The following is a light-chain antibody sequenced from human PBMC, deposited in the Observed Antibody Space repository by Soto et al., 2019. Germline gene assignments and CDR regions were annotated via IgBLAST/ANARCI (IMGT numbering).Light chain of an antibody. Sequence: VMTQSPAPLSVSPGEGVTLSCRASQGIGDTLAWYQHKPGQTPRLLIHGASTRAPGFPARFSGSGSGTDFTLTIRRLEPEDFAVFYCQQYDSSSWTFGQGTKVDI. J-gene: IGKJ1*01. CDR2: GAS. V-gene: IGKV3-15*01. CDR3: QQYDSSSWT. CDR1: QGIGDT.